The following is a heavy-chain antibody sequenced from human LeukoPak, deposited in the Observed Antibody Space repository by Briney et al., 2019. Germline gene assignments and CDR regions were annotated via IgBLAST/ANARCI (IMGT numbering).Heavy chain of an antibody. V-gene: IGHV3-23*01. D-gene: IGHD6-19*01. J-gene: IGHJ4*02. CDR3: AKDDDGGSGWRDYVDY. CDR1: GFTFSSYG. CDR2: ISGSGGST. Sequence: GGSLRLSCAVSGFTFSSYGMSWVRQAPGKGLEWVSAISGSGGSTYYADSVKGHFTISRDNSKNTLYLQMNSLRAEDTAVYYCAKDDDGGSGWRDYVDYWGQGTLVTVSS.